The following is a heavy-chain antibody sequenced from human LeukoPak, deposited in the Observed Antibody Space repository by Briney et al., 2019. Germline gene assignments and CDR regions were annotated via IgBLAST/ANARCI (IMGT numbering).Heavy chain of an antibody. CDR1: GFAFSSYN. J-gene: IGHJ4*02. CDR3: AKDQLRIVVVPAATLN. D-gene: IGHD2-2*01. V-gene: IGHV3-21*04. CDR2: ITSSSSNI. Sequence: GGSLRLSCAASGFAFSSYNMNWVRQAPGKGLEWVSSITSSSSNIYYADSVKGRFTISRDNSKNTLYLQMNSLRAEDTAVYYCAKDQLRIVVVPAATLNWRQGTLVTVSS.